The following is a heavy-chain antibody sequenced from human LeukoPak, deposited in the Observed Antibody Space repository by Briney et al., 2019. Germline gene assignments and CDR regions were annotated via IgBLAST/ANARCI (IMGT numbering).Heavy chain of an antibody. Sequence: GGSLRLSCAASGFSFSSYGMHWVRQAPGKGLEWVSAISGSGSNTYYADSLRGRLTISRDNSKNTVLLQMNSLRAEDTAEYYCARERLVVGSAYFDFWGQGTLVTVSS. D-gene: IGHD1-26*01. V-gene: IGHV3-23*01. CDR2: ISGSGSNT. CDR1: GFSFSSYG. CDR3: ARERLVVGSAYFDF. J-gene: IGHJ4*02.